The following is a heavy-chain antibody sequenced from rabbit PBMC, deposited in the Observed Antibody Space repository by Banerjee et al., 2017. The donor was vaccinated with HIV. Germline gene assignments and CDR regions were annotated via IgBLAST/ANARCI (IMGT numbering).Heavy chain of an antibody. D-gene: IGHD4-2*01. V-gene: IGHV1S45*01. CDR3: ARGYGGSYTWIYYFNL. J-gene: IGHJ4*01. CDR1: GFSFSSIYY. Sequence: QEQLVESGGGLVQPEGSLTLTCTASGFSFSSIYYMCWVRQAPGKGLEWIACIDAGRNGRTDYASWAKGRFTISKTSSTTVTLQMTSPTAADTATYFCARGYGGSYTWIYYFNLWGQGTLVTIS. CDR2: IDAGRNGRT.